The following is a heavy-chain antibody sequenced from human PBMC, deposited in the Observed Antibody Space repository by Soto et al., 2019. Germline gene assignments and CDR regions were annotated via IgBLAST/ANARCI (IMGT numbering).Heavy chain of an antibody. J-gene: IGHJ4*02. CDR1: GGSMNGYY. CDR3: ANDGSSSWYNFDY. CDR2: VYYTGST. D-gene: IGHD6-13*01. Sequence: SETLSLTCRVSGGSMNGYYWSWIRQAPGKGLEWIGYVYYTGSTNYNPSLQSRVTISVDTSNKQFSLKLSSVTAADTAVYYCANDGSSSWYNFDYWGQGTLVTVSS. V-gene: IGHV4-59*12.